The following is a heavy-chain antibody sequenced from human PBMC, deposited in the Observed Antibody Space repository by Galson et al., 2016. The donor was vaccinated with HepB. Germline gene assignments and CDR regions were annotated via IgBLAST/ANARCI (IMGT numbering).Heavy chain of an antibody. D-gene: IGHD3-16*01. V-gene: IGHV4-34*01. Sequence: SETLSLTCAVYGGSFSGYYWSWIRQPPGKGLEWIGEIYHSGSTNYNSSLKSRVTISVDTSKNQSSLKLSSVTAADTAVYYCARDDVFARAFDYWGQGTLVTVSS. CDR3: ARDDVFARAFDY. CDR2: IYHSGST. CDR1: GGSFSGYY. J-gene: IGHJ4*02.